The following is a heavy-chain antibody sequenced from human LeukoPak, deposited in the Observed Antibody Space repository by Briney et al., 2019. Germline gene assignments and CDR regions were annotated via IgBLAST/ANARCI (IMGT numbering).Heavy chain of an antibody. V-gene: IGHV4-61*02. Sequence: PSETLSLTCTVAAGSISSGSYYWSWIRQPAGKGLELIGRIYTSGSTNYNPSLKSRVTISVDTSKNQFSLKLSSVTAADTAVYYCARGPLIADRHYYYFYMDVWGKGTMVTVSS. CDR1: AGSISSGSYY. CDR3: ARGPLIADRHYYYFYMDV. D-gene: IGHD6-6*01. CDR2: IYTSGST. J-gene: IGHJ6*03.